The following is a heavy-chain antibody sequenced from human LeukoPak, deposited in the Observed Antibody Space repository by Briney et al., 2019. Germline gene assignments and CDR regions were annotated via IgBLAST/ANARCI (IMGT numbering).Heavy chain of an antibody. CDR1: GAFISNYY. Sequence: SETLSLTCTVSGAFISNYYWSWIRQPPGKGLEWIGYIYYSGTTNYNPSLESRVTISVGTSKKQFSPRLSSVTAADTAVYYCAKSPITTSGIVHWYFDLWGRGTLVTVSS. V-gene: IGHV4-59*01. D-gene: IGHD3-22*01. CDR3: AKSPITTSGIVHWYFDL. J-gene: IGHJ2*01. CDR2: IYYSGTT.